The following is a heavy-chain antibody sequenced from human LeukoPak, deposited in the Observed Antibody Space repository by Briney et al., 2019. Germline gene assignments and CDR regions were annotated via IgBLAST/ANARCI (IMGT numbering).Heavy chain of an antibody. CDR2: IYYSGST. D-gene: IGHD3-16*01. CDR1: GGSISSYY. Sequence: PSETLSLTCTVSGGSISSYYWSWIRQPPGKGLEWIGYIYYSGSTNYNPSLKSRVTISVVPSKSLFSLKLVAVTSADTAIYYCARVRGDFETDWGQGTLVTVSS. CDR3: ARVRGDFETD. J-gene: IGHJ1*01. V-gene: IGHV4-59*01.